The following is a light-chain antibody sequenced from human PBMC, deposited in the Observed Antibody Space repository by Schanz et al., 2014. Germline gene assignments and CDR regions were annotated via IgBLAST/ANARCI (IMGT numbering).Light chain of an antibody. V-gene: IGKV1-9*01. CDR1: QGISSY. CDR3: QQCHSYPWT. J-gene: IGKJ1*01. Sequence: IQLTQSPSFLSASVGDRVTITCRARQGISSYLAWYQQKPGKAPKLLIYAASTLQSGVPSRFSGSGSGTDFTLTISSLQPEDFATYSCQQCHSYPWTFGQGTKVDIK. CDR2: AAS.